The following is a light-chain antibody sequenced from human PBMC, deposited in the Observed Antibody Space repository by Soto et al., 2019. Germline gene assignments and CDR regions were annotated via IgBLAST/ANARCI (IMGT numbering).Light chain of an antibody. Sequence: QSVLTQPASVSGSPGQSITISCTGNSSHVGGYNYVSWYQQHPGKAPTLMIYDVSNRPSGVSNRFSGSKSGNTASLTISGLQAEDEADYYSSSYTSSSTLVFGTGTKVTVL. J-gene: IGLJ1*01. V-gene: IGLV2-14*01. CDR2: DVS. CDR3: SSYTSSSTLV. CDR1: SSHVGGYNY.